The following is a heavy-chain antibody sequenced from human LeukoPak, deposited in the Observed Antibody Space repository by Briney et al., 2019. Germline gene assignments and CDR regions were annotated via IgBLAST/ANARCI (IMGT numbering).Heavy chain of an antibody. CDR2: IYYSGST. D-gene: IGHD3-10*01. J-gene: IGHJ4*02. CDR3: ARGPYGSGSQIFDY. V-gene: IGHV4-59*01. Sequence: SETLSLTCTVSGGSISSYYWSWIRQPPGKGLEWIGYIYYSGSTNYNPSLKSRVTISVDTSKNQFSLKLSSVTAADTAVYYCARGPYGSGSQIFDYWGQGTLVTVSS. CDR1: GGSISSYY.